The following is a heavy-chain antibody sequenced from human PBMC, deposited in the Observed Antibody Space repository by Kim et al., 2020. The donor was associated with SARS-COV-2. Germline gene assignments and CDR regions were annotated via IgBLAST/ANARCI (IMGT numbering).Heavy chain of an antibody. V-gene: IGHV3-23*01. Sequence: KDRYTISRDNSKNTLYLQMHSLRLEDTAIYYCAKFEITMILGAIGAAFDIWGQGTMVTVSS. J-gene: IGHJ3*02. CDR3: AKFEITMILGAIGAAFDI. D-gene: IGHD3-22*01.